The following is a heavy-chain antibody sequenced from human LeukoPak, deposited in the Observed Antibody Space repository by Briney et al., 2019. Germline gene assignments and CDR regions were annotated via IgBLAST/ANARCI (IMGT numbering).Heavy chain of an antibody. V-gene: IGHV4-59*01. CDR3: ARQVGAGAFDI. CDR1: GGSISGYY. CDR2: IYCSGST. Sequence: PSETLSLTCTVSGGSISGYYWSWIRQPPGKGLEWIGYIYCSGSTNYNPSLKSRVTISVDTSKSQFSLKLSSVTAADTAVYYCARQVGAGAFDIWGQGTMVTVSS. D-gene: IGHD1-26*01. J-gene: IGHJ3*02.